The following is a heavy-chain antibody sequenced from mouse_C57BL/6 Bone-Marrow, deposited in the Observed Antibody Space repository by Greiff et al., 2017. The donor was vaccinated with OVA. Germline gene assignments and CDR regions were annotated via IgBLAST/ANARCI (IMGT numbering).Heavy chain of an antibody. Sequence: DVMLVESGGGLVKPGGSLKLSCAASGFTFSSYAMSWVRQTPEKRLEWVATISDGGSYTYYPDNVKGRFTISRDNAKNNLYLQMSHLKSEDTAMYYCASLLVYYAMDYWGQGTSVTVSS. CDR1: GFTFSSYA. J-gene: IGHJ4*01. CDR2: ISDGGSYT. CDR3: ASLLVYYAMDY. V-gene: IGHV5-4*03.